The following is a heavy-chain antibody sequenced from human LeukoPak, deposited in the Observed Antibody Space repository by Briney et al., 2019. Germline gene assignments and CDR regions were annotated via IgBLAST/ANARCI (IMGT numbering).Heavy chain of an antibody. CDR1: GGTFSSYA. V-gene: IGHV1-69*05. J-gene: IGHJ4*02. Sequence: GASVKVSCKASGGTFSSYAISWVRQAPGQGLEWMGRIIPIFGTANYAQKFQGRVTITTDESTSTAYMELSSLRSEDTAVYYCARARQVWGSYPFDYWGQGTLVTVSS. CDR2: IIPIFGTA. D-gene: IGHD3-16*02. CDR3: ARARQVWGSYPFDY.